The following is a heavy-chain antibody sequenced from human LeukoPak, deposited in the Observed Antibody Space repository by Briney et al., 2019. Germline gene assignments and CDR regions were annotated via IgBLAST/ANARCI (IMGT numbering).Heavy chain of an antibody. CDR1: GYTFTGYY. J-gene: IGHJ4*02. CDR2: IIPILGIA. Sequence: SVKVSCKASGYTFTGYYMHWVRQAPGQGLEWMGRIIPILGIANYAQKFQGRVTITADKSTSTAYMELSSLRSEDTAVYYCARENSNYEIDYWGQGTLVTVSS. V-gene: IGHV1-69*04. D-gene: IGHD4-11*01. CDR3: ARENSNYEIDY.